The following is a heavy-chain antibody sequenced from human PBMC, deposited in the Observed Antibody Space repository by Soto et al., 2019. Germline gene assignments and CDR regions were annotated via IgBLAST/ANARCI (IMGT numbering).Heavy chain of an antibody. V-gene: IGHV1-18*01. Sequence: QIHLVQSGDEVKKPGASVKVSCKTSGYTFADYGINWVRQAPGQGLEWMGWISTENGGTNDPQQHQGRVAMTADKFTRTVYIELGSLSSDDKDIYYCVRGAATDYWGQGTLVIVSS. J-gene: IGHJ4*02. CDR1: GYTFADYG. CDR2: ISTENGGT. CDR3: VRGAATDY. D-gene: IGHD3-10*01.